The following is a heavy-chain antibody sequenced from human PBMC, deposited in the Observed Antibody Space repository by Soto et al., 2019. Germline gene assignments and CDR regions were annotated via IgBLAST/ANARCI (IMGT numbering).Heavy chain of an antibody. Sequence: TLSLTCTVSGGSISSSSYYWGWIRQPPGKGLEWIGSIYYSGSTNYNPSLKSRVTISVDTSKNQFSLKLSSVTAADTAVYYCARALRAYCGGDCYSAYFDYWGQGTLVTSPQ. CDR1: GGSISSSSYY. CDR3: ARALRAYCGGDCYSAYFDY. D-gene: IGHD2-21*02. V-gene: IGHV4-39*07. J-gene: IGHJ4*02. CDR2: IYYSGST.